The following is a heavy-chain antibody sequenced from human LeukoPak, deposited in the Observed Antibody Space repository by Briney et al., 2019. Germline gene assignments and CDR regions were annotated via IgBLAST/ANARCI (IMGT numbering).Heavy chain of an antibody. CDR2: IIPIFGTA. D-gene: IGHD3-10*01. CDR1: GGTFSSYA. CDR3: ANTRQGNAFDI. J-gene: IGHJ3*02. V-gene: IGHV1-69*13. Sequence: ASVKVSCKASGGTFSSYAISWVRQAPGQGLEWMGGIIPIFGTANYAQKFQGRVTITADESTSTAYMELSSLRSEDTAVYYCANTRQGNAFDIWGQGTMVTVSS.